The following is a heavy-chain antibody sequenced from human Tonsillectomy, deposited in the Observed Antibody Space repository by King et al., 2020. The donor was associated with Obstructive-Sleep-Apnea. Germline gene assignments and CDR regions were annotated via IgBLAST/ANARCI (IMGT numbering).Heavy chain of an antibody. V-gene: IGHV1-2*02. D-gene: IGHD1-26*01. CDR1: GYTFTGYY. CDR2: INPNSGGT. J-gene: IGHJ6*02. CDR3: ARGGVGAAPGAYYYYGMDV. Sequence: VQLVESGAEVKKPGASVKVSCKASGYTFTGYYMHWVRQAPGQGLEGMGWINPNSGGTNYAQKFQGRVTMTRDTSISTAYMELSRLRSDDTAVYYCARGGVGAAPGAYYYYGMDVWGQGTTVTVSS.